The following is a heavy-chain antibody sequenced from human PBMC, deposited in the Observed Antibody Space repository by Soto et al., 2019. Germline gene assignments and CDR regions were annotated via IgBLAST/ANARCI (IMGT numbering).Heavy chain of an antibody. CDR3: ARSGRDTYYYYGMDV. V-gene: IGHV5-51*01. Sequence: PGESLKISCKGSGYSFTSYWIGWVRQMPGKGLEWMGIIYPGDSDTRYSPSFQGQVTISADKSISTAYLQWSSLKASDTAMYYCARSGRDTYYYYGMDVWGQGTTVTVSS. J-gene: IGHJ6*02. CDR2: IYPGDSDT. CDR1: GYSFTSYW.